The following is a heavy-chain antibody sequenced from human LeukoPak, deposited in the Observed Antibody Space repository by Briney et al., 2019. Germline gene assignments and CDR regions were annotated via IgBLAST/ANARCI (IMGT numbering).Heavy chain of an antibody. CDR2: IYYSGST. CDR1: GGSISSYY. J-gene: IGHJ4*02. D-gene: IGHD2-2*01. V-gene: IGHV4-59*01. CDR3: ARIYCRSTSCYYLDY. Sequence: TSETLSLTCTVSGGSISSYYWSWIRQPPGKGLEWIGYIYYSGSTNYNPSLKSRVTISVDTSKNQFSLKLSSVTAADTAVYYCARIYCRSTSCYYLDYWGQGTLVTVSS.